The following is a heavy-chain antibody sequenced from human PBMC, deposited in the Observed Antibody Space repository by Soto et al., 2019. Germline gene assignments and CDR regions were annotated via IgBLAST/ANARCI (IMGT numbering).Heavy chain of an antibody. Sequence: SETLSLTCAVYGGSFSGYYWSWIRQPPGKGLEWIGEINHSGSTNYNPSLKSRVTISVDTSKNQFSLKLSSVTAADTAVYYCARCLGGYDYIWGSYRYGYYFDYWGQGTLVTVSS. CDR3: ARCLGGYDYIWGSYRYGYYFDY. J-gene: IGHJ4*02. CDR1: GGSFSGYY. D-gene: IGHD3-16*02. V-gene: IGHV4-34*01. CDR2: INHSGST.